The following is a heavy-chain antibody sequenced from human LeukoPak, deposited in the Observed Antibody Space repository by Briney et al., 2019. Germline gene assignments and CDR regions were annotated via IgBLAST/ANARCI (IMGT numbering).Heavy chain of an antibody. CDR1: GGSISSGGYY. D-gene: IGHD2-2*01. Sequence: PSETLSLTCTVSGGSISSGGYYWSWIRQHLGTGLEWIGYIYYSGSTYYNPSLKSRVTISVDTSKNQFSLKLSSVTAADTAVYYCARTCSSTSCYPTFDPWGQGTLVTVSS. CDR2: IYYSGST. V-gene: IGHV4-31*03. CDR3: ARTCSSTSCYPTFDP. J-gene: IGHJ5*02.